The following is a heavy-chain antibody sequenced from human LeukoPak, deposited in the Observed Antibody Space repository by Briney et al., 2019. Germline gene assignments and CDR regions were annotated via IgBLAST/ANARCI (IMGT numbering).Heavy chain of an antibody. CDR3: ARDRITMIVENAFDI. D-gene: IGHD3-22*01. J-gene: IGHJ3*02. V-gene: IGHV3-21*01. CDR2: ISSTGSYI. CDR1: GFTFSSYS. Sequence: PGGSLRLSCAASGFTFSSYSMNWVRQAPGKGLEWVSSISSTGSYIYYADSVKGRFTIFRDNAKKSLFLQINGLRAEDTAVYFCARDRITMIVENAFDIWGQGTMVIVSS.